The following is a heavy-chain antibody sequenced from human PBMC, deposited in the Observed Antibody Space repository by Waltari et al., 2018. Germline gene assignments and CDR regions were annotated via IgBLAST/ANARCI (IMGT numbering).Heavy chain of an antibody. V-gene: IGHV1-69*05. Sequence: QVHLVQSGAEVKKPGSSVKVSCRASGGPLSDYAITWVRQAPGQGLEWWGGVTPILSEANYAQKSQGRVTITTDASTNTAYLELTSLRSEDTAVYFCARGVGDKNFFHYWGQGTLVTVSS. CDR2: VTPILSEA. CDR3: ARGVGDKNFFHY. J-gene: IGHJ4*02. CDR1: GGPLSDYA. D-gene: IGHD3-10*01.